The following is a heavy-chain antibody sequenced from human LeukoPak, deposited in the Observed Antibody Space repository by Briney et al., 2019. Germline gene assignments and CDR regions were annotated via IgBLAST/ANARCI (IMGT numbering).Heavy chain of an antibody. D-gene: IGHD2-15*01. CDR2: INPNIGGT. Sequence: ASVKVSCKASGYTFTDYYIHWVRQAPGQGLEWVGWINPNIGGTKFAQKFQGRVTMTRDTSISTAYMELSRLRSDDTAVYYCTRDRSCSGTSCYSGGHNWFDPWGQGTLVTVSS. CDR1: GYTFTDYY. CDR3: TRDRSCSGTSCYSGGHNWFDP. J-gene: IGHJ5*02. V-gene: IGHV1-2*02.